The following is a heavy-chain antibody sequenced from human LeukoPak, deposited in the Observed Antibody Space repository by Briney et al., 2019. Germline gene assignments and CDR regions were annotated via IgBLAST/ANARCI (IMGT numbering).Heavy chain of an antibody. J-gene: IGHJ3*02. CDR3: ASPLIGGGAFDI. D-gene: IGHD3-16*01. Sequence: GESLKISCRGSGYRFTSYWIGWVRQMPGKGLEWMGITYPGDSDTRYSPSFQGQITISADKSVSTAYLQWSGLKASDTAIYYCASPLIGGGAFDIWGQGTMVTVSS. V-gene: IGHV5-51*01. CDR2: TYPGDSDT. CDR1: GYRFTSYW.